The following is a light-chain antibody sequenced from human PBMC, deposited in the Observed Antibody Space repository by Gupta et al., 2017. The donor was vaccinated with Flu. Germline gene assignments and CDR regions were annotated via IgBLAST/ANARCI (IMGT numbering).Light chain of an antibody. J-gene: IGLJ1*01. V-gene: IGLV2-11*01. CDR3: CSYADCHTFV. Sequence: QSALTQPRSVSGSPGQSATISCTGTTSNIGGYNSVSWYQQHPGRAPKLMIYDVNQRPSGVPDRFYGSKSGNTASLTISGLQAEDEADFYCCSYADCHTFVFGPGTKVTVL. CDR1: TSNIGGYNS. CDR2: DVN.